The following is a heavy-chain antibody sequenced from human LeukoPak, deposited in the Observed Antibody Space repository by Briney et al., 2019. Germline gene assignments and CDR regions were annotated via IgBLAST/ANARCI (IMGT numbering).Heavy chain of an antibody. CDR3: SRTTGDSAIIAAH. Sequence: SETLSLTCTVSGGSISGSCCYWGWIRQTPGKDLEWIRSTSYSGSTHYNPSFKSRVTVSVDTSKNQFFLNLSSVTAADTAVYYCSRTTGDSAIIAAHWGQGTLVTISS. D-gene: IGHD3-16*01. CDR2: TSYSGST. J-gene: IGHJ4*02. V-gene: IGHV4-39*01. CDR1: GGSISGSCCY.